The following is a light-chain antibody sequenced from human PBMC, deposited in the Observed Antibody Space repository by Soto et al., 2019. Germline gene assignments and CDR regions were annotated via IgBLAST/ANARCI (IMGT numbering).Light chain of an antibody. V-gene: IGKV3-20*01. CDR1: QSVSSGY. CDR2: GAS. CDR3: QQYGSSPWT. J-gene: IGKJ1*01. Sequence: EIVLTQSPGTLSLSPGERATLSCRASQSVSSGYLAWYQQKPGQATRLLIYGASTRATGIPNRFSGSGSGTDFTLTISRLEPEDFAVYYCQQYGSSPWTFGQGTNVEIK.